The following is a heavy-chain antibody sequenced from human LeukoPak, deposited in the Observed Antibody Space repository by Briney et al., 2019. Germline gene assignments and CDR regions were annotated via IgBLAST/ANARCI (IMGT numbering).Heavy chain of an antibody. Sequence: GGSLRLSCAASGFTFSSYAMHWVRQAPGKGLEWVAVISYDGSNKYYADSVKGRFTISRDDSKNTLYLRMNSLRAEDTAVYYCARGDYGDYDWGQGTLVTVSS. CDR1: GFTFSSYA. V-gene: IGHV3-30*04. CDR3: ARGDYGDYD. D-gene: IGHD4-17*01. J-gene: IGHJ4*02. CDR2: ISYDGSNK.